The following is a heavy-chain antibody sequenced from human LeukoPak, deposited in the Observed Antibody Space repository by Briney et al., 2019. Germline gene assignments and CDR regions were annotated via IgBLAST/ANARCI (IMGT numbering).Heavy chain of an antibody. Sequence: GGSLRLSCAASGFTFTSYSMNWVRQAPGKGLEWVSTISGGGGSTYYADSVKGRFTISRDNSKNTLYLQMNSLRAEDTAVYYCAREGPRGNSQFDYWGQGTLVTVSS. CDR3: AREGPRGNSQFDY. V-gene: IGHV3-23*01. CDR2: ISGGGGST. D-gene: IGHD2/OR15-2a*01. J-gene: IGHJ4*02. CDR1: GFTFTSYS.